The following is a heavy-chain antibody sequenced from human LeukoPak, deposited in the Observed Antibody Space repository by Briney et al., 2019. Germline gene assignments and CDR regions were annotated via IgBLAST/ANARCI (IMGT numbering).Heavy chain of an antibody. CDR1: GFTVSGSY. J-gene: IGHJ4*02. V-gene: IGHV3-53*01. CDR2: IYIGGNT. Sequence: GGSLRLSCAASGFTVSGSYMSWVRQAPGKGLEWVSVIYIGGNTYYAESVKGRFTISRDNSENTLYLQLNSLRAEDTAVYYRVRGDGYNFFDYWGQGTLVTVSS. D-gene: IGHD5-24*01. CDR3: VRGDGYNFFDY.